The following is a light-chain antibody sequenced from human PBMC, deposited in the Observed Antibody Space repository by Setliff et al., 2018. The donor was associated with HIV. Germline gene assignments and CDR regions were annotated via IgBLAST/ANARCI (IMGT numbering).Light chain of an antibody. V-gene: IGKV3-15*01. J-gene: IGKJ5*01. CDR2: GAS. CDR1: QSVSNN. Sequence: EIVMTQSPATLSVSPGERATLSCRASQSVSNNLAWYQQKPGQAPRLLIYGASTRATGIPARFSGSGSGTEFTLTINSLESEDFAVYSCQQYNNWPPITFGQGTRLEIK. CDR3: QQYNNWPPIT.